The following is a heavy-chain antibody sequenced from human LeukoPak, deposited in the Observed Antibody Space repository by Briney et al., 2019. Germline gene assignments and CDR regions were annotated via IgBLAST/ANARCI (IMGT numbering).Heavy chain of an antibody. D-gene: IGHD5-18*01. CDR2: IYYSGNT. CDR3: ARAPIPGYGHYYFDY. V-gene: IGHV4-59*08. CDR1: GGSISTYY. J-gene: IGHJ4*02. Sequence: KPSETLSLTCTVSGGSISTYYWSWIRQPPGKGLEWIGYIYYSGNTNYNPSLKSRVTISVDTSKNQFSLKLTSVTAADTAVYYCARAPIPGYGHYYFDYRGQGTLVTVSS.